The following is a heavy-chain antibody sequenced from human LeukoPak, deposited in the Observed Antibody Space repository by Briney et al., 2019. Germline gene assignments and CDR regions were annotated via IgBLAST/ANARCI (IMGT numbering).Heavy chain of an antibody. V-gene: IGHV3-7*03. J-gene: IGHJ4*02. CDR3: ARDPGRIGFDY. D-gene: IGHD2/OR15-2a*01. CDR2: IKQDGSEM. CDR1: GFTFNNYW. Sequence: GGSLRLSCAASGFTFNNYWMSWVRQAPGKGLEWVANIKQDGSEMYYVESVKGRFTISRDNAKNSLFLQMTSLRAEVTAVYYCARDPGRIGFDYWGQGTLVTVSS.